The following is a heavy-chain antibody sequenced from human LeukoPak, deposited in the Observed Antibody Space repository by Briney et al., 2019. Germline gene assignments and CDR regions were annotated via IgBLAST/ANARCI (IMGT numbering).Heavy chain of an antibody. D-gene: IGHD1-1*01. J-gene: IGHJ4*02. Sequence: ASVKVSCKASGDTFTTYDINWVRQAPGQGLEWMGWMNPKSGSTVYAQKFQGRVIMTRDTSKSTAYMELSSLRSEDTAVYYCARGSPWYNWNDDFGGTYYFDYWGQGTLVTASS. V-gene: IGHV1-8*01. CDR1: GDTFTTYD. CDR3: ARGSPWYNWNDDFGGTYYFDY. CDR2: MNPKSGST.